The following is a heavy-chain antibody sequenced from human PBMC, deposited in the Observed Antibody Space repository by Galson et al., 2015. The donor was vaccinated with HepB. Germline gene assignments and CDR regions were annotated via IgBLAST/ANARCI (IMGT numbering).Heavy chain of an antibody. D-gene: IGHD2-2*01. V-gene: IGHV1-3*01. CDR1: GYTFTSYA. CDR3: ARAIVVVPAAMFY. Sequence: SVKVSCKASGYTFTSYAMHWVRQAPGKRLEWMGWINAGNGNTKYSQKFQGRVTITRDTSASTAYMELSSLRSEDTAVYYCARAIVVVPAAMFYWGQGTLVTVSS. CDR2: INAGNGNT. J-gene: IGHJ4*02.